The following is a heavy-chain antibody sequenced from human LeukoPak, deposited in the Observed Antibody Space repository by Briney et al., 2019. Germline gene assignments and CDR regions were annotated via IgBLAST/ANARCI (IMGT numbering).Heavy chain of an antibody. J-gene: IGHJ5*02. CDR2: MNPNKGDT. Sequence: ASVKVSCKTSGYTFTNYDINWVRQATGQGLEWMGWMNPNKGDTGYAQKFQGRVTMTRNTSISTAYMELSSLRSDDTAVYYCARGHMLRGGVGVRWFDPWGQGTLVTVSS. CDR1: GYTFTNYD. D-gene: IGHD3-10*01. V-gene: IGHV1-8*01. CDR3: ARGHMLRGGVGVRWFDP.